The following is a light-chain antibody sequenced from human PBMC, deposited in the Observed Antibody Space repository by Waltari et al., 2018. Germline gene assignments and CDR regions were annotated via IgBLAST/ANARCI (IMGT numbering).Light chain of an antibody. V-gene: IGKV3-20*01. CDR2: AAS. CDR1: QSVSKY. Sequence: EIVLTQSPGTLSLSPGERATLSCRASQSVSKYLAWYQQRPGQAPRLLIYAASTRATGIPDRFSGSGSGTDFSLTISRLEPEDFAVYYCQHYVTLPVTFGQGTKVEIK. J-gene: IGKJ1*01. CDR3: QHYVTLPVT.